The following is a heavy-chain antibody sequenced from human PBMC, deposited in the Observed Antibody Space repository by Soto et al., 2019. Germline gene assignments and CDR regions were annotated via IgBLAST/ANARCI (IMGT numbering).Heavy chain of an antibody. D-gene: IGHD3-3*01. CDR1: GYTFTSYG. V-gene: IGHV1-18*01. J-gene: IGHJ5*02. Sequence: ASVKVSCKASGYTFTSYGISWVRQAPGQGLEWMGWISAYNGNTNYAQKLRGRVTMTTDTSTSTAYMELRSLRSDDTAVYYCARSPDDFWSGFWFDPWGQGTLVTVSS. CDR2: ISAYNGNT. CDR3: ARSPDDFWSGFWFDP.